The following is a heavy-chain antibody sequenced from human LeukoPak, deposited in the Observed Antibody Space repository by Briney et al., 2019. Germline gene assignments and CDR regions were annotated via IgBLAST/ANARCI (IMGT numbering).Heavy chain of an antibody. CDR2: ITPNSGGT. J-gene: IGHJ3*02. V-gene: IGHV1-2*02. Sequence: GASVKVSCKASGYTFTGYYMPWVRQAPGQGLEWMGWITPNSGGTNYAQKFQGRVTMTRDTSISTAYMELSRLRSDDTAVYYCARTVTYDSSGYDAFDIWGQGTMVTVSS. CDR1: GYTFTGYY. CDR3: ARTVTYDSSGYDAFDI. D-gene: IGHD3-22*01.